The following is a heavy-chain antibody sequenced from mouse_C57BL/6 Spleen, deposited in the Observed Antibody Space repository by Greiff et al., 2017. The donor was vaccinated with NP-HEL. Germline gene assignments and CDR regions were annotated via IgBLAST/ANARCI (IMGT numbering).Heavy chain of an antibody. CDR1: GYAFSSSW. J-gene: IGHJ3*01. CDR2: IYPGDGDT. D-gene: IGHD2-4*01. Sequence: QVQLQQSGPELVKPGASVKISCKASGYAFSSSWMNWVKQRPGKGLEWIGRIYPGDGDTNYNGKFKGKATLTADKSSSTAYMQLSSLTSEDSAVYFCAREDDYDSAYWGQGTLVTVSA. CDR3: AREDDYDSAY. V-gene: IGHV1-82*01.